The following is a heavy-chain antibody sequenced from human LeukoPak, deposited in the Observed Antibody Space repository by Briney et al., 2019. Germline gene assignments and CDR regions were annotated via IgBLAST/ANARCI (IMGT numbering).Heavy chain of an antibody. CDR2: IRSSSSYI. D-gene: IGHD3-22*01. Sequence: GGPLRLSCAASGFTFSSFGMHWVRQAPGKGLEWVSSIRSSSSYIYYADSVKGRFTISRDNSKNTMYLQMNSLRAEDTAMYYCARAPMSYDSSGFGGAFDIWGQGTMVTVSS. J-gene: IGHJ3*02. CDR3: ARAPMSYDSSGFGGAFDI. V-gene: IGHV3-21*01. CDR1: GFTFSSFG.